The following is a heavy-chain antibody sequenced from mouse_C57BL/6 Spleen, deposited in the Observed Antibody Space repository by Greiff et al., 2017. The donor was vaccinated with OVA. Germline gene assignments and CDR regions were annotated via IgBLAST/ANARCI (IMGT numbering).Heavy chain of an antibody. CDR2: ISDGGSYT. CDR1: GFTFSSYA. V-gene: IGHV5-4*01. Sequence: EVQLVESGGGLVKPGGSLKLSCAASGFTFSSYAMSWVRQTPEKRLEWVATISDGGSYTYYPDNVKGRFTISRDNAKNNLYLQMSHLKSEDTAMYYCARANWDQGYFDYWGQGTTLTVSS. D-gene: IGHD4-1*02. J-gene: IGHJ2*01. CDR3: ARANWDQGYFDY.